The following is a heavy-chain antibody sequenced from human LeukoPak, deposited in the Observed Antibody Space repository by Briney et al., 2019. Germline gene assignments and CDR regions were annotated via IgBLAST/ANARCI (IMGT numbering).Heavy chain of an antibody. CDR1: GGTFSSYA. V-gene: IGHV1-69*13. CDR3: ARGGIPSAEYFQH. CDR2: IIPIFGTA. Sequence: SVKVSCKASGGTFSSYAINWVRQAPGQGLEWMGGIIPIFGTANYAQKFQGRVTITADESTTTAYMDQSSLRSEDTALYFCARGGIPSAEYFQHWGQGTLITVSS. D-gene: IGHD2-15*01. J-gene: IGHJ1*01.